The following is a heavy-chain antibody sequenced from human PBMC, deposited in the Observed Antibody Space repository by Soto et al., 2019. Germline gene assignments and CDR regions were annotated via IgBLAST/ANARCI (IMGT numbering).Heavy chain of an antibody. CDR2: ISGYNGNT. J-gene: IGHJ4*02. Sequence: QVQLVQSGAEVKKPGASAKVSCKASGYTFTSYGISWVRQAPGQGLEWMGWISGYNGNTNYAQKLQGTVTVTTDTSTSTAYMEVTSLRSDDTAVYYCPRDSSASYFDRIDYWGQGTLVTVSS. CDR1: GYTFTSYG. D-gene: IGHD1-26*01. CDR3: PRDSSASYFDRIDY. V-gene: IGHV1-18*04.